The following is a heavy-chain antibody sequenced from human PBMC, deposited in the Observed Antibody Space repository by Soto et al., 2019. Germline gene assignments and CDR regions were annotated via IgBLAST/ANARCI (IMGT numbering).Heavy chain of an antibody. CDR2: IKEDGSEK. Sequence: EVQLVESGGSFVQPGGSLRLSCTAAGFTFSAYWMNWVRQAPEKGLEGVANIKEDGSEKRYVDSVKVPFTISSDNAQNIVYLQMNRMIVAATALYYCTEPPPRVVTPADSWGQGTLVTV. CDR1: GFTFSAYW. CDR3: TEPPPRVVTPADS. D-gene: IGHD2-21*02. J-gene: IGHJ4*02. V-gene: IGHV3-7*01.